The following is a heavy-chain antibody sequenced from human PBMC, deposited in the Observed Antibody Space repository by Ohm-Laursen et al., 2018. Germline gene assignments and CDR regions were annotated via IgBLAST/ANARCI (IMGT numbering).Heavy chain of an antibody. J-gene: IGHJ4*02. CDR2: IYYSGST. CDR1: GFTFSSYS. Sequence: LRLSCAASGFTFSSYSMNWIRQHPGKGLEWIGYIYYSGSTYYNPSLKSRVSISVDTSKSQFSLKLSSVTAADTAVYYCASSFGVVISYFDYWGQGTLVTVSS. D-gene: IGHD3-3*01. V-gene: IGHV4-31*02. CDR3: ASSFGVVISYFDY.